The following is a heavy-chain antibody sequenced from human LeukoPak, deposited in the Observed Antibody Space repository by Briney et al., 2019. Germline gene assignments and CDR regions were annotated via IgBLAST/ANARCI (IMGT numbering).Heavy chain of an antibody. Sequence: ASVKVSCKVSGYTLTELSMHWVRQAPGKGLEWMGGFDPEDGETIYAQKFQGRVTMTEDTSTDTAYVELSSLRSEDTAVYYCATEPSGGGYSGSHNYYYGMDVWGQGTTVTVSS. CDR1: GYTLTELS. D-gene: IGHD1-26*01. J-gene: IGHJ6*02. V-gene: IGHV1-24*01. CDR2: FDPEDGET. CDR3: ATEPSGGGYSGSHNYYYGMDV.